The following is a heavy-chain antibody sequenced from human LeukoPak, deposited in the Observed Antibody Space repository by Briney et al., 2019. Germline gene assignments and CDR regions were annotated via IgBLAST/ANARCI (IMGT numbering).Heavy chain of an antibody. CDR3: ARAWYGSGNYYSRNYYDYYMDV. CDR2: IKQGGSEK. CDR1: GFIFNTYW. D-gene: IGHD3-10*01. Sequence: GGSLRLSCEASGFIFNTYWMTWVRQAGGKGLEWVANIKQGGSEKLHADTVKGRFTIARDNVKNLLILQMDSLRADDTAVYYCARAWYGSGNYYSRNYYDYYMDVWGKGTAVIVSS. V-gene: IGHV3-7*01. J-gene: IGHJ6*03.